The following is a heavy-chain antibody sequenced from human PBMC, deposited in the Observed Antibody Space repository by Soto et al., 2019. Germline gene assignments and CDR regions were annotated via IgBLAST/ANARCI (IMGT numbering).Heavy chain of an antibody. CDR3: ASESSSSCHDY. Sequence: QVQLVQSGAEVKKPGASVKVSCKASVYTFTSYRIIWVRQAPGQVLEWMGWISAYNGNSNYAQMIQRRVNMTTDTSTSTAYIELRSLRSDDTAVYYCASESSSSCHDYWGQGTLVTVSS. J-gene: IGHJ4*02. D-gene: IGHD6-13*01. CDR1: VYTFTSYR. CDR2: ISAYNGNS. V-gene: IGHV1-18*01.